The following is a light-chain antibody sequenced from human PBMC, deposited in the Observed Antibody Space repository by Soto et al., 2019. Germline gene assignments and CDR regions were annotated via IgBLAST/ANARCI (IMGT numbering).Light chain of an antibody. CDR3: CSYAGSSTLVV. CDR1: SSDVGSYNL. CDR2: EVS. Sequence: QSALTQPASVSGSPGQSITISCTGTSSDVGSYNLVSWYQQHPGKAPKLMIYEVSKRPSGVSNRFSGSKSGNTASLTISGLQAEDEADYYCCSYAGSSTLVVFGAGTKLTVL. V-gene: IGLV2-23*02. J-gene: IGLJ2*01.